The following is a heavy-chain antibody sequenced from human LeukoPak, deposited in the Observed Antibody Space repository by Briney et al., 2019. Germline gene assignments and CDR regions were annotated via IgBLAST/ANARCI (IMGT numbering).Heavy chain of an antibody. J-gene: IGHJ4*02. CDR2: IRSKAYGGTT. CDR3: IAEGTTDY. CDR1: GLTFGAYA. Sequence: PGGSLRLSCTASGLTFGAYAMSWVRQAPGKGLEWVGFIRSKAYGGTTEYVASVKGRFTISRDDSKSIAYLQMNSLKTEDTAVYYCIAEGTTDYWGQGSLATVSS. D-gene: IGHD1-7*01. V-gene: IGHV3-49*04.